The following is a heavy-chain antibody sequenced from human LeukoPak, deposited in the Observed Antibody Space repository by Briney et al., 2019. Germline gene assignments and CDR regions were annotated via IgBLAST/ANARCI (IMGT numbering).Heavy chain of an antibody. D-gene: IGHD5-12*01. CDR3: ARARVPYSGYDW. CDR1: GFTFSSYA. CDR2: IHTGGST. V-gene: IGHV3-23*03. J-gene: IGHJ4*02. Sequence: GGSLRLSCAASGFTFSSYAMTWVRQARGKGQEWVSFIHTGGSTYYADSVKGRFTISRDNPKNTVHLQMNSLRAEDTAVYYCARARVPYSGYDWWGQGTLVTVSS.